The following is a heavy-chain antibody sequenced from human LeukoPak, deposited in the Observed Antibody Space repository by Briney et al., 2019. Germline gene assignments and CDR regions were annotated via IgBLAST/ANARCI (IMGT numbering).Heavy chain of an antibody. Sequence: GGSLRLSCAVSGFTVSSNYMSWVRQAPGKGLEWVSVIYSGGSTYYADSVKGRFTISRDNSRNTLYLQMNSLRAEDTAVYYCAREDPLIAAAIDYWGQGTLVTVSS. CDR3: AREDPLIAAAIDY. CDR2: IYSGGST. D-gene: IGHD6-13*01. CDR1: GFTVSSNY. V-gene: IGHV3-66*01. J-gene: IGHJ4*02.